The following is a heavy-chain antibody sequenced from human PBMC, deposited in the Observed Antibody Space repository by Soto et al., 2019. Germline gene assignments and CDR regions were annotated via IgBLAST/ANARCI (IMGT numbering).Heavy chain of an antibody. CDR2: IYYSGRA. D-gene: IGHD2-21*02. J-gene: IGHJ4*02. V-gene: IGHV4-39*01. CDR3: ARQRTTVVTQAYFDH. Sequence: ETLSLTCIVSGEPISSSSYYWGWIRQPPGKGLEWIGSIYYSGRAYYNPSFKSRVTISIDTSKNQFSLKLSSVTATDTAVYYCARQRTTVVTQAYFDHWGQGALVPVS. CDR1: GEPISSSSYY.